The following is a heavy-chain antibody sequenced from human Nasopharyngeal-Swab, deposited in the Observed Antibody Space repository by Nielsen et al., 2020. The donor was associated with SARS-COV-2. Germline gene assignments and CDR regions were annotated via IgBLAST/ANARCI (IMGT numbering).Heavy chain of an antibody. J-gene: IGHJ6*03. V-gene: IGHV1-69*01. D-gene: IGHD3-3*01. Sequence: WVRQAPGQGLEWMGGIIPIFGTANYAQKFQGRVTITADESTSTAYMELSSLRSEDTAVYYCARVRNFWSGYPNYYCYYYMDVWGKGTTVTVSS. CDR3: ARVRNFWSGYPNYYCYYYMDV. CDR2: IIPIFGTA.